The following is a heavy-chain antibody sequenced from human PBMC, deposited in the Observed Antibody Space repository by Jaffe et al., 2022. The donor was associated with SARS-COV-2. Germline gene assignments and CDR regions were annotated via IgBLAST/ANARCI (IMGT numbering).Heavy chain of an antibody. CDR2: ISYDGSNK. J-gene: IGHJ4*02. CDR3: AKEGATVVTLPYFDY. D-gene: IGHD4-17*01. V-gene: IGHV3-30*18. Sequence: QVQLVESGGGVVQPGRSLRLSCAASGFTFSSYGMHWVRQAPGKGLEWVAVISYDGSNKYYADSVKGRFTISRDNSKNTLYLQMNSLRAEDTAVYYCAKEGATVVTLPYFDYWGQGTLVTVSS. CDR1: GFTFSSYG.